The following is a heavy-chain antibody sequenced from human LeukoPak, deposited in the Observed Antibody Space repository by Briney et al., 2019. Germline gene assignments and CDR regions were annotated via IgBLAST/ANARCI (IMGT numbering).Heavy chain of an antibody. J-gene: IGHJ4*02. D-gene: IGHD6-13*01. V-gene: IGHV3-23*01. CDR1: GFTFSSYA. CDR2: ISDSDGNT. CDR3: ARVVAAAGNDY. Sequence: GGSLRLSCAASGFTFSSYAMSWVRQAPGKGLEWVSAISDSDGNTYYADSVKGRFTISRDNAKNLLYLQMNSLRVEDTAVYYCARVVAAAGNDYWGQGTLVTVSS.